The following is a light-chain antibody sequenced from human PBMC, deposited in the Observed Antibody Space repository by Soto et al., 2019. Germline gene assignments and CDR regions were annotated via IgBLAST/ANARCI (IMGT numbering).Light chain of an antibody. V-gene: IGKV1-5*01. Sequence: DIQMTQSPSTLSASVGDRVTITCRASQTISGFLAWYQPKPGKAPNLLIYDASSLGSGVPSRFSGSGSGTEFTLTTSSLQPDDFATYYCQQYNSPPPWTFGQGTKVEI. CDR1: QTISGF. J-gene: IGKJ1*01. CDR3: QQYNSPPPWT. CDR2: DAS.